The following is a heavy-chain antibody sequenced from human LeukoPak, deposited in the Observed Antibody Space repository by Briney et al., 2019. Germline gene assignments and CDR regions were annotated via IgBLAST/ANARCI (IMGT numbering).Heavy chain of an antibody. J-gene: IGHJ2*01. Sequence: SETLCLTCTVFGDSISSYYWSWIRQPPGKGLEWIGCVYNSASTNYNPSLKSRAIISVDTSENRFSLKLSSVTAADTAVYYCARHVVNYYASPYFDLWGRGPRVTVSS. D-gene: IGHD2-2*01. V-gene: IGHV4-59*08. CDR3: ARHVVNYYASPYFDL. CDR1: GDSISSYY. CDR2: VYNSAST.